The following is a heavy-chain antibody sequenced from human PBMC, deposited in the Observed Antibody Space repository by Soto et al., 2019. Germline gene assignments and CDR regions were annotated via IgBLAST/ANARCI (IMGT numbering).Heavy chain of an antibody. Sequence: GSLRLSCAASGFTFSSYGMHWVRQAPGKGLEWVAVISYDGSNKYYADSVKGRFTISRDNTKNTLYLQMNSLRAEDTAVYYCAKDLSSSAGYWGQGTLVTVSS. CDR2: ISYDGSNK. D-gene: IGHD6-6*01. J-gene: IGHJ4*02. CDR3: AKDLSSSAGY. CDR1: GFTFSSYG. V-gene: IGHV3-30*18.